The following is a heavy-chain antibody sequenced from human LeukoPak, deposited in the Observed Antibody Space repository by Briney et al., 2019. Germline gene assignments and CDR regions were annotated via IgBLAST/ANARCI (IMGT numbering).Heavy chain of an antibody. CDR2: ITGNSDTI. CDR1: GFTFSNYA. Sequence: PGGSLRLSCAASGFTFSNYAMAWVRQAPGQGLEWVSVITGNSDTIYYSDSVKGRFTVSRDNFKNILYMQMNSLGVEDTAVYYCARYDISTYERRAFDYWGQGTLVAVSS. CDR3: ARYDISTYERRAFDY. V-gene: IGHV3-23*01. D-gene: IGHD3-9*01. J-gene: IGHJ4*02.